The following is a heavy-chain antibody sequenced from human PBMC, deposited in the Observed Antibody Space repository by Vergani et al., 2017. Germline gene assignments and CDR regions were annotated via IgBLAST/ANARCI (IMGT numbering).Heavy chain of an antibody. CDR1: GYTFTSYD. CDR2: MNPNSGNT. Sequence: QVQLVQSGAEVKKPGASVKVSCKASGYTFTSYDINWVRQATGQGLEWMGWMNPNSGNTGYAQKFQGRVTMTRNTSISTAYMELSSLRSEDTAVXYCARDTYYGSGSYYISWFDPWGQGTLVTVSS. CDR3: ARDTYYGSGSYYISWFDP. D-gene: IGHD3-10*01. V-gene: IGHV1-8*01. J-gene: IGHJ5*02.